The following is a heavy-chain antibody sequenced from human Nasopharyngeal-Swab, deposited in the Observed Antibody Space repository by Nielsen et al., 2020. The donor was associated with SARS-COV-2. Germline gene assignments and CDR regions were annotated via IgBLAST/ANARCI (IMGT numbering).Heavy chain of an antibody. D-gene: IGHD5-18*01. CDR1: GFTVSSNY. V-gene: IGHV3-48*02. CDR3: ASSGYRLDYYSMDV. Sequence: GGSLRLSCAASGFTVSSNYMSWVRQAPGKGLEWVSYISSRSSNIYYADSVKGRFTISRDNAKNSLYLQMNSLRDEDTAVYYCASSGYRLDYYSMDVWGQGTTVTVSS. CDR2: ISSRSSNI. J-gene: IGHJ6*02.